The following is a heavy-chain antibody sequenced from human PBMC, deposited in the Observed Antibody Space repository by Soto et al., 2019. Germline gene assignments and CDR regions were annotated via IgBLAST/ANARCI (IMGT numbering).Heavy chain of an antibody. CDR1: GGSFSTYY. J-gene: IGHJ3*02. Sequence: TLSLTCVVSGGSFSTYYYNWIRQSPGKGLEWIGEINHSGSNNYSPSLKSRVTMSLDTSKNQFSLKLTSVTAADTAVYYCARGGSNDWQVAFDIWGQGTMVT. CDR2: INHSGSN. CDR3: ARGGSNDWQVAFDI. V-gene: IGHV4-34*01. D-gene: IGHD3-9*01.